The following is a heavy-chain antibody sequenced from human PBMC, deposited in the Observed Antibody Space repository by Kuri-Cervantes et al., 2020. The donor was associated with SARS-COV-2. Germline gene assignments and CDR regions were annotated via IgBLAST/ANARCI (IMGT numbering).Heavy chain of an antibody. J-gene: IGHJ3*02. Sequence: GGSLRLSCAASGFTFSRYGMHWVRQAPGKGLEWVTVISYDGDNKYYADSVKGRFTISRDNSKNTLYLQMNSLRAEDTAVYYCAKDRVSAAGDHDAFDIWGQGTMVTVSS. CDR1: GFTFSRYG. D-gene: IGHD6-13*01. V-gene: IGHV3-30*12. CDR2: ISYDGDNK. CDR3: AKDRVSAAGDHDAFDI.